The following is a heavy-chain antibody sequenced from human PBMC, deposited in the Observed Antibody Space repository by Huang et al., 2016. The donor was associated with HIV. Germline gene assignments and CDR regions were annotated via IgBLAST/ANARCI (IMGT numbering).Heavy chain of an antibody. CDR3: AKESRWFSDFDQ. D-gene: IGHD2-15*01. CDR1: GFIFSNFG. V-gene: IGHV3-30*18. Sequence: QVQLVESGGGVVQPGTSLRLSCAASGFIFSNFGMHWVSQAPGNGMEGVAVISYDGRSDRYSDSVKGRFTISRDNDKNTLSLEMNRLRHDDTAVYYCAKESRWFSDFDQWGQGTLVTVSS. J-gene: IGHJ5*02. CDR2: ISYDGRSD.